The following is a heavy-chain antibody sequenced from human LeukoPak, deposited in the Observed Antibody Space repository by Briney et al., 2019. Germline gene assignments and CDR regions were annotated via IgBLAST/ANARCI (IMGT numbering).Heavy chain of an antibody. CDR1: GYSFTSYW. CDR2: IDPGDSYT. J-gene: IGHJ5*02. Sequence: GASLKISCKGSGYSFTSYWITWVRLMPGEGLEWMGTIDPGDSYTNYSPSFQGHVTISADRSITTAYLQWSSLKASDTAIYYCARRRADSSGYFYGGFDPWGQGTLVTVSS. CDR3: ARRRADSSGYFYGGFDP. V-gene: IGHV5-10-1*01. D-gene: IGHD3-22*01.